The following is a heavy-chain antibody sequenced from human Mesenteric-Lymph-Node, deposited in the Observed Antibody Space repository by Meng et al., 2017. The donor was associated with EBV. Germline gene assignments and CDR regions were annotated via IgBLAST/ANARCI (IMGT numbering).Heavy chain of an antibody. Sequence: GQVVQFGAEVKEPGAAVKVPCKASGYTFTSFGISWVRQAPGQGLEWMGWISAYNGNTNYAQKLQGRVTMTTDTSTSTAYMELRSLRSDDTAVYYCARVWLWFGELGWFDPWGQGTLVTVSS. D-gene: IGHD3-10*01. CDR1: GYTFTSFG. CDR2: ISAYNGNT. CDR3: ARVWLWFGELGWFDP. V-gene: IGHV1-18*01. J-gene: IGHJ5*02.